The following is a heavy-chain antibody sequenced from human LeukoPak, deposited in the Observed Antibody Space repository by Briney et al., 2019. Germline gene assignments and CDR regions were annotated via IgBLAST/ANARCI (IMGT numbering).Heavy chain of an antibody. Sequence: SRTLSLTFAISGDSVSKNSAAWNWLRQSPTRGLEWLGRTYYLCKWYNDYAVSVKSRITIHPDTSKNQFSLQLSSVTPEDTAVYYCARQNNTYHHYNLGWFDPWGQGTLVTVSS. V-gene: IGHV6-1*01. CDR2: TYYLCKWYN. D-gene: IGHD5-24*01. J-gene: IGHJ5*02. CDR3: ARQNNTYHHYNLGWFDP. CDR1: GDSVSKNSAA.